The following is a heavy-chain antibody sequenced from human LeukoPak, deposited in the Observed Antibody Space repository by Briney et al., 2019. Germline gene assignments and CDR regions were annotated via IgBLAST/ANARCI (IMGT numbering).Heavy chain of an antibody. CDR2: MNPNSGNT. CDR3: ARRATAMAYYYYMDV. CDR1: GYTFTSYD. D-gene: IGHD5-24*01. V-gene: IGHV1-8*03. J-gene: IGHJ6*03. Sequence: ASVKVSCKASGYTFTSYDINWVRQATGQGLEWMGWMNPNSGNTGYAQKFQGRVTNTRNTSIRTAYMELSSLRSEDTAGYYCARRATAMAYYYYMDVWGKGTTVTVSS.